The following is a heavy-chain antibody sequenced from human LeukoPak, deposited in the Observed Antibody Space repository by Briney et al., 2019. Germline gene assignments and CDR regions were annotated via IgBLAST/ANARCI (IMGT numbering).Heavy chain of an antibody. CDR3: ARDRKHYGVDY. Sequence: SETLSLTCTVSGGSISSYYWSWIQQPPGKGLEWIGYIYYSGSTNYNPSLKSRVTISVDTSKNQFSLKLSSVTAADTAVYYCARDRKHYGVDYWGQGTLVTVSS. CDR2: IYYSGST. V-gene: IGHV4-59*01. CDR1: GGSISSYY. D-gene: IGHD4-17*01. J-gene: IGHJ4*02.